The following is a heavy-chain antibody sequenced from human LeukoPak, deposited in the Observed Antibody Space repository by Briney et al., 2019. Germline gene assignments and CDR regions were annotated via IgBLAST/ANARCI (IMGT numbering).Heavy chain of an antibody. CDR1: GSTFSSYG. V-gene: IGHV3-30*02. CDR3: AKGYYGSGVSLDY. Sequence: PGGSLRLSCAASGSTFSSYGMHWVRQAPGKGLEWVAFIRYDGSNKYYADSVKGRFTISRDNSKNTLYLQMNSLRAEDTAVYYCAKGYYGSGVSLDYWGQGTLVTVSS. D-gene: IGHD3-10*01. CDR2: IRYDGSNK. J-gene: IGHJ4*02.